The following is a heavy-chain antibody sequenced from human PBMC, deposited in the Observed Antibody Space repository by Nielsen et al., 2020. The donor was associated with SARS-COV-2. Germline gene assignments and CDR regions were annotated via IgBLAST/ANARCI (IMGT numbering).Heavy chain of an antibody. Sequence: SEILSLTCTVSGGSISSYYWSWIRQPPGKGLEWIGYIYYSGSTNYNPSLKSRVTISVDTSKNQFSLKLSSVTAADTAVYYCARNYYGSGSFDYWGQGTLVTVSS. CDR2: IYYSGST. J-gene: IGHJ4*02. CDR1: GGSISSYY. V-gene: IGHV4-59*12. CDR3: ARNYYGSGSFDY. D-gene: IGHD3-10*01.